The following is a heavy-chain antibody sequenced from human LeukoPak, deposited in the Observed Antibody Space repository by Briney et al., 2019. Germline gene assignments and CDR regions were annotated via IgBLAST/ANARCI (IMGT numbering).Heavy chain of an antibody. D-gene: IGHD3-10*01. CDR1: GGSISSYY. CDR3: ARVVYGSGSYYLDY. Sequence: PSETLSLTCTVSGGSISSYYWSWIRQPPGKGLEWIGYIYYSGSTNYNPSLKSRVTISVDTSKNQFSLKLSSVTAADTAVYYCARVVYGSGSYYLDYWGQGTLVTASS. J-gene: IGHJ4*02. V-gene: IGHV4-59*01. CDR2: IYYSGST.